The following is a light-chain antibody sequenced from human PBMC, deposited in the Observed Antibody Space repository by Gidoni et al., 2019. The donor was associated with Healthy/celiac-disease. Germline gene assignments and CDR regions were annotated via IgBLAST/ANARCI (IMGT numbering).Light chain of an antibody. Sequence: EIVMTQPPATLSVSPGERATLACRASQSVSSYLAWYQQKPGQAPRLLIYGASTRATGIPARFSGSGSGTEFTLTISSLQSEDFAVYYCQQYNNWPRGFGQGTRLEIK. CDR1: QSVSSY. J-gene: IGKJ5*01. CDR3: QQYNNWPRG. V-gene: IGKV3-15*01. CDR2: GAS.